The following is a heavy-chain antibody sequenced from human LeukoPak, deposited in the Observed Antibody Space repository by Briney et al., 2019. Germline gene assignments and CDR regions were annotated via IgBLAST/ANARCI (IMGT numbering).Heavy chain of an antibody. D-gene: IGHD4-23*01. CDR1: GFTFSSYG. V-gene: IGHV3-33*01. J-gene: IGHJ4*02. CDR2: IWYDGSNK. Sequence: PGRSLRLSCAASGFTFSSYGMHWVRQAPGKGLEWVVVIWYDGSNKYYADSVKGRFTISRDNSKNTLYLQMNSLRAEDTAVYYCARDPARLSTVVTPDYWGQGTLVTVSS. CDR3: ARDPARLSTVVTPDY.